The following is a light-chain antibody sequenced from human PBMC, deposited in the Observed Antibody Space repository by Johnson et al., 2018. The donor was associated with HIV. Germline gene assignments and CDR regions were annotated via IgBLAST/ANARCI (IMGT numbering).Light chain of an antibody. J-gene: IGLJ1*01. Sequence: QPVLTQPPSVSAAPGQKVTISCSGSSSNIGNNYVSWYQHLPGTAPQLLIYDNNKRPSGIPDRFSGSKSGTSASLAITGLQAEDEADYYCQSYDNALSGSKVFGTGTEVTVL. V-gene: IGLV1-51*01. CDR3: QSYDNALSGSKV. CDR1: SSNIGNNY. CDR2: DNN.